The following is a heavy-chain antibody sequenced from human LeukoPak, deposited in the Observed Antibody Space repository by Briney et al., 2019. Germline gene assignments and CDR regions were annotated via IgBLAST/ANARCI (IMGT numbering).Heavy chain of an antibody. CDR3: ASTRGSYSRGAFDI. D-gene: IGHD1-26*01. Sequence: GASVKVSCKVSGYTLTELSMHWVRQAPGKGLEWMGGFDPEDGETIYAQKFQGRVTMTEDTSTDTAYMELSSLRSEDTAVYSCASTRGSYSRGAFDIWGQGTMVTVSS. CDR1: GYTLTELS. J-gene: IGHJ3*02. CDR2: FDPEDGET. V-gene: IGHV1-24*01.